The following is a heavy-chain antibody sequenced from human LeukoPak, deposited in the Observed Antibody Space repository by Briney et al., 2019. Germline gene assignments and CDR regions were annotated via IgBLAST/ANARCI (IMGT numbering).Heavy chain of an antibody. CDR1: GGSISSSSYY. V-gene: IGHV4-39*07. Sequence: PSETLSLTCTVSGGSISSSSYYWGWIRQPPGKGLEWIGEIYHSGSTNYNPSLKSRVTISVDKSKNQFSLKLSSVTAADTAVYYCARDGTTRFDYWGQGTLVTVSS. CDR2: IYHSGST. CDR3: ARDGTTRFDY. D-gene: IGHD4-17*01. J-gene: IGHJ4*02.